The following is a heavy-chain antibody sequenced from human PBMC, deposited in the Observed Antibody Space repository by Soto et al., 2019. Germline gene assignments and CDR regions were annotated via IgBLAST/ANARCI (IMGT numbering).Heavy chain of an antibody. V-gene: IGHV1-69*01. CDR1: GGTFSSYA. Sequence: QVQLVQSGAEVKKPGSSVKVSCKASGGTFSSYAISWVRQAPGQGLEWMGGIIPISDTTNYAQKFQGRVTITADESTSTAYMELSSLRAEDTAVYYCARSQGSSTSLEIYSYCYYGMDVWGQGTTVTVSS. J-gene: IGHJ6*02. D-gene: IGHD2-2*01. CDR2: IIPISDTT. CDR3: ARSQGSSTSLEIYSYCYYGMDV.